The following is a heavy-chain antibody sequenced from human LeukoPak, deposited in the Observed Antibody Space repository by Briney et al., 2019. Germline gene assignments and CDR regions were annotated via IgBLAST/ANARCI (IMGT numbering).Heavy chain of an antibody. D-gene: IGHD3-22*01. CDR3: AKWYYYDSSGYV. CDR1: GFTFSTYA. J-gene: IGHJ4*02. V-gene: IGHV3-23*01. Sequence: PGGSLRLSCAASGFTFSTYAMSWVRQAPGKGLEWVSAVDSSGDSTYYADSVKGRFTISRDNSKNTLSLQMNSLRAEDTAVYYCAKWYYYDSSGYVWGQGTLVTVSS. CDR2: VDSSGDST.